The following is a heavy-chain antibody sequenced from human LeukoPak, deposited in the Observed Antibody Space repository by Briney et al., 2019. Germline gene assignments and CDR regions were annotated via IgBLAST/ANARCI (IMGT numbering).Heavy chain of an antibody. Sequence: PSETLSLTCTVSGGSISSGGYYWSWIRQPPGKGLEWIGYIHHSGSTYYNPSLKSRVTISGDRSKNQFSLKLSSVTVADTAVYYCARFAYYGSGSSTNFDYWGQGTLVTVSS. D-gene: IGHD3-10*01. CDR2: IHHSGST. CDR3: ARFAYYGSGSSTNFDY. V-gene: IGHV4-30-2*01. CDR1: GGSISSGGYY. J-gene: IGHJ4*02.